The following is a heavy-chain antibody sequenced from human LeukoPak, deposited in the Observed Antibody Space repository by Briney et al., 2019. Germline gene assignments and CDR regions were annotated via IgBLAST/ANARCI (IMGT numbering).Heavy chain of an antibody. J-gene: IGHJ3*02. CDR3: ARVPPQLYCSSTSCYSFAAFDI. CDR2: IYYSGST. D-gene: IGHD2-2*01. CDR1: GGSISSYY. V-gene: IGHV4-59*01. Sequence: KPSEALSLTCTVSGGSISSYYWSWIRQPPGKGLEWIGYIYYSGSTNYNPSLKSRVTISVDTSKNQFSLKLSSVTAADTAVYYCARVPPQLYCSSTSCYSFAAFDIWGQGTMVTVSS.